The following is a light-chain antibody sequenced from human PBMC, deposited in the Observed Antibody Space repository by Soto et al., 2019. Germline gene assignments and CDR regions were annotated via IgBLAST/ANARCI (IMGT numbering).Light chain of an antibody. Sequence: TAMTQSPATLSVSPGERATLSCRASQSVSSSLAWYQQKPGQAPRLLIYGASTRATDIPDRFSGSGSGTEFTLTISSLQSEDFAVYYCQQYYNWPRTFGPGTIVDIK. CDR3: QQYYNWPRT. J-gene: IGKJ3*01. CDR1: QSVSSS. CDR2: GAS. V-gene: IGKV3-15*01.